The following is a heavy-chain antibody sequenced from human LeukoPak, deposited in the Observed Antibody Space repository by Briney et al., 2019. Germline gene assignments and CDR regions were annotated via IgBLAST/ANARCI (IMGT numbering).Heavy chain of an antibody. D-gene: IGHD3-16*01. CDR2: IIPIFGTA. V-gene: IGHV1-69*05. Sequence: GASVKVSCKASGGTFSSYAISWVRQAPGQGLEWMGGIIPIFGTANYAQKFQGRVTITTDESTSTAYMELSSLRSEDTAVHYCARGMTPRGSYYYYMDVWGKGTTVTVSS. CDR3: ARGMTPRGSYYYYMDV. J-gene: IGHJ6*03. CDR1: GGTFSSYA.